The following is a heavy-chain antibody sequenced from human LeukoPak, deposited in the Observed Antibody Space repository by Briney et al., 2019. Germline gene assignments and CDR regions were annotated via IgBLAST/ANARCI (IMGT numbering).Heavy chain of an antibody. V-gene: IGHV3-23*01. CDR2: IGGRDGST. Sequence: GGSLRLSCAASGFTFSSYGMSWVRQAPGKGLEWVSAIGGRDGSTYYADSVKGRFTISRDNSKNTLYLQMNSLRAEDTAVYYCARALRQWLVLPLDYWGQGTLVTVSS. J-gene: IGHJ4*02. CDR1: GFTFSSYG. CDR3: ARALRQWLVLPLDY. D-gene: IGHD6-19*01.